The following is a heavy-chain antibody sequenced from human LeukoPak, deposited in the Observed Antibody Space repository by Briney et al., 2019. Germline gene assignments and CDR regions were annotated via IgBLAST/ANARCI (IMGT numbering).Heavy chain of an antibody. CDR1: GFTFSSYG. CDR3: ARGELRFLEWFTNDFDY. D-gene: IGHD3-3*01. V-gene: IGHV3-33*01. CDR2: IWYDGSNK. J-gene: IGHJ4*02. Sequence: QSGGSLRLSCAASGFTFSSYGMHWVRQAPGKGLEWVAVIWYDGSNKYYADSVKGRFTISRDNSKNTLYLQMNSLRAEDTAVYYCARGELRFLEWFTNDFDYWGQGTLVTVSS.